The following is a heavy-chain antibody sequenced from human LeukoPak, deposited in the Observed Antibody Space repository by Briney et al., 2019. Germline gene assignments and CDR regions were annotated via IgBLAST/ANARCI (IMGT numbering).Heavy chain of an antibody. CDR3: SKAPGWSLNGAFDI. Sequence: PGGSLRLSCAASGFTFSSYGMHWVRQAPGKGLEWVGVIGYDGSKKYYANSVNGRFTISRDMSNTTLYLQINSLRSEDTAVYYFSKAPGWSLNGAFDIWGQGTMVAVSS. V-gene: IGHV3-30*02. CDR1: GFTFSSYG. D-gene: IGHD2-8*01. CDR2: IGYDGSKK. J-gene: IGHJ3*02.